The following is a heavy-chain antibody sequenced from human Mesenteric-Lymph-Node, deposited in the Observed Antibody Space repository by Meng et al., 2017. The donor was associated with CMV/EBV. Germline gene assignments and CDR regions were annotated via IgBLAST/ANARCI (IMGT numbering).Heavy chain of an antibody. CDR2: ISAYNGDT. Sequence: AAVKVSCKASGHTFPNYAISWVRQAPGKGLEGMGWISAYNGDTNYAQKLQGRVTMTTDTSTSTAYMELRSLRSDDTAVYYCAGPSVDTPMAYWGQGTLVTVSS. V-gene: IGHV1-18*01. J-gene: IGHJ4*02. CDR3: AGPSVDTPMAY. CDR1: GHTFPNYA. D-gene: IGHD5-18*01.